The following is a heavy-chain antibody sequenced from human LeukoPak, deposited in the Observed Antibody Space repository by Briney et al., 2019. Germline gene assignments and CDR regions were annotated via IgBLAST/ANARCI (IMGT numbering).Heavy chain of an antibody. CDR1: GGSISSHY. V-gene: IGHV4-59*11. Sequence: SETLSLTCTVSGGSISSHYWRWIRQPPGKGLEWIGYTYYSGSTNYNPSLKSRVTISVDTSKNQFSLKLSSVTAADTAVYYCARDRIAARPSPWHWFDPWGQGTLVTVSS. CDR2: TYYSGST. CDR3: ARDRIAARPSPWHWFDP. J-gene: IGHJ5*02. D-gene: IGHD6-6*01.